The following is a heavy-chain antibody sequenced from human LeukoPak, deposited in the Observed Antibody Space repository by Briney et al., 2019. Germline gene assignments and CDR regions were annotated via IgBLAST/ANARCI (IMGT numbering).Heavy chain of an antibody. Sequence: GGSLRLSCAASGFTFSSYAMSWVRQAPGKRLEWVSAISGSGGSTYYADSVKGRFTISRDNSKNTLYLQMNSLRAEDTAVYYCAKDVGGLVVVRFDYWGQGTLVTVSS. CDR2: ISGSGGST. CDR3: AKDVGGLVVVRFDY. J-gene: IGHJ4*02. V-gene: IGHV3-23*01. D-gene: IGHD3-22*01. CDR1: GFTFSSYA.